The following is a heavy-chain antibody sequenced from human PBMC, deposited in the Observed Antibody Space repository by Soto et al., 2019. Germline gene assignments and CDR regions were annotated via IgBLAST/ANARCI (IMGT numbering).Heavy chain of an antibody. CDR1: GFTFSNYW. Sequence: GGSVRLSXAASGFTFSNYWMTWVRQAPGKGLEWVANIIKDGSEKSYVDSVKGRFTISRDNAKSSLYLEMNSLRVEDTAMYYCARDWGGLGYWGQGTLVTVSS. CDR2: IIKDGSEK. CDR3: ARDWGGLGY. V-gene: IGHV3-7*03. D-gene: IGHD3-10*01. J-gene: IGHJ4*02.